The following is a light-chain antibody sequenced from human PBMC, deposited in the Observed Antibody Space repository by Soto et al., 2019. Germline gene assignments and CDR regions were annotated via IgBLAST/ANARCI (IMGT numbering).Light chain of an antibody. CDR1: QSISSW. CDR2: GAS. V-gene: IGKV1-5*01. J-gene: IGKJ2*01. Sequence: IQMTQSPSTLSAAVGDRVTITCRASQSISSWLAWYQQKPGKAPKLLIYGASSLVGGVPSRFSGSGSGTEFTLTISSLQHDDFATYYCQQYNNYPYTFGQGTKLEIK. CDR3: QQYNNYPYT.